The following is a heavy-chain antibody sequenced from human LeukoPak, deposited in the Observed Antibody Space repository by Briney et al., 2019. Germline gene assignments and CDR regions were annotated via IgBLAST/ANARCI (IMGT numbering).Heavy chain of an antibody. V-gene: IGHV3-30*02. CDR2: IRYDGSNK. J-gene: IGHJ4*02. CDR3: AKAGGYCSGGSCYFDY. D-gene: IGHD2-15*01. Sequence: GGSLRLSCAASGFTFSSYGMHWVRQAPGKGLEWEAFIRYDGSNKYYADSVKGRFTISRDNSKNTLYLQMNSLRAEDTAVYYCAKAGGYCSGGSCYFDYWGQGTLVTVSS. CDR1: GFTFSSYG.